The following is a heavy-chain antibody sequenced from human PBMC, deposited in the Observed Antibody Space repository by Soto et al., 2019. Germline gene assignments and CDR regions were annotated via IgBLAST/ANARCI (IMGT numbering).Heavy chain of an antibody. Sequence: QVQLVESGGGVVQPGRSLRLSCAASGFTFSSYAMHWVRQAPGKGLEWVAVISYDGSNKYYADSVKGRFTISRDNSKNTLYLQMNSLRAEDTAVYYCAREPRGYSGYDQEPYGGQGTLVTVSS. CDR3: AREPRGYSGYDQEPY. J-gene: IGHJ4*02. CDR2: ISYDGSNK. V-gene: IGHV3-30-3*01. D-gene: IGHD5-12*01. CDR1: GFTFSSYA.